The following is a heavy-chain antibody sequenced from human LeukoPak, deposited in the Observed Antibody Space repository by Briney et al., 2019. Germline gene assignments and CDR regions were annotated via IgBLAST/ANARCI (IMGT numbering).Heavy chain of an antibody. CDR1: GGSISSGGYY. V-gene: IGHV4-31*03. D-gene: IGHD3-22*01. CDR3: ARSSSYYDSSGVFDY. Sequence: SETLSLTCTVSGGSISSGGYYWSWIRQHPGKGLERIGYIYYSGSTYYNPSLKSRVTISVDTSKNQFSLKLSSVTAADTAVYYCARSSSYYDSSGVFDYWGQGTLVTVSS. J-gene: IGHJ4*02. CDR2: IYYSGST.